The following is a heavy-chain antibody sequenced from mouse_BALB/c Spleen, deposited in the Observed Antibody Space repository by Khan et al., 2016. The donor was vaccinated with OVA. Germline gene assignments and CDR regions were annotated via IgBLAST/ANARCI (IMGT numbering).Heavy chain of an antibody. CDR1: GNSFTSYY. D-gene: IGHD2-4*01. Sequence: VQLKQSGPELMKPGASVKISCTASGNSFTSYYIHWVKQSPGKSLEWIGYIDPFNGGTKYNPKFKAKATLTVDKSSSTAYIHLSSLTSEDAAIDYWARHDYVACFAYWGQGTLVTVSA. J-gene: IGHJ3*01. CDR2: IDPFNGGT. CDR3: ARHDYVACFAY. V-gene: IGHV1S135*01.